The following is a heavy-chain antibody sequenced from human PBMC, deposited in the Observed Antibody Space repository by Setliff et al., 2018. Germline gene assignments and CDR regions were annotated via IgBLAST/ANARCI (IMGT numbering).Heavy chain of an antibody. Sequence: ASVKVSCKASGYTFTNYGVAWVRQAPGQGLQWMGWINPNIGDTNYADSGKGRFTISRDNAKNSLSLQMNSLRVEDTAVYFCARDVYDFRTGLGGPWGQGTRVTVSS. CDR2: INPNIGDT. CDR1: GYTFTNYG. J-gene: IGHJ5*02. CDR3: ARDVYDFRTGLGGP. V-gene: IGHV1-8*01. D-gene: IGHD3-3*01.